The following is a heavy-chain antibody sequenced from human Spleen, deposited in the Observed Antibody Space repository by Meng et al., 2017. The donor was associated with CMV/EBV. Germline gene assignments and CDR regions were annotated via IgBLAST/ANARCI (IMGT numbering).Heavy chain of an antibody. Sequence: CTVSGGSIRSGDNYWSWIRQPPGKGLDWIGYIYHSGSTDYNPSLKSRVIISIDKPKNQFSLKLTSVTAADTAVYYCARVGWGPYWGQGTLVTVSS. D-gene: IGHD3-16*01. CDR2: IYHSGST. V-gene: IGHV4-30-4*08. J-gene: IGHJ4*02. CDR3: ARVGWGPY. CDR1: GGSIRSGDNY.